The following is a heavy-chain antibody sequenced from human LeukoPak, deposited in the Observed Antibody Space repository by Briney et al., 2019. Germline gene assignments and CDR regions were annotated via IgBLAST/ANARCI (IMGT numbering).Heavy chain of an antibody. CDR2: IYYSGST. D-gene: IGHD3-16*01. Sequence: PSETLSLTCTVSGGSISSSSYYWGWIRQPPGKGLEWIGSIYYSGSTYYNPSLKSRVTISVDTSKNQFSLKLSSVTAADTAVYYCARQRGIAEYFQHWGQGTLVTVSS. J-gene: IGHJ1*01. CDR3: ARQRGIAEYFQH. CDR1: GGSISSSSYY. V-gene: IGHV4-39*01.